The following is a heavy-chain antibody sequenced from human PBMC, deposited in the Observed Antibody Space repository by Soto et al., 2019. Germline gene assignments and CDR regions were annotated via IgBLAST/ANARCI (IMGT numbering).Heavy chain of an antibody. CDR1: GYTFTSYG. Sequence: QGQLVQSGAEVKKPGASVKVSCKASGYTFTSYGISWVRQAPGQGLEWMGWISAYNGNTHYAQKLQGRGTITTDTSTRTAYMELRSLRSDDTAVYYCARSPDPKGDFDLWGQGTMVTVSS. CDR3: ARSPDPKGDFDL. CDR2: ISAYNGNT. V-gene: IGHV1-18*01. J-gene: IGHJ3*01.